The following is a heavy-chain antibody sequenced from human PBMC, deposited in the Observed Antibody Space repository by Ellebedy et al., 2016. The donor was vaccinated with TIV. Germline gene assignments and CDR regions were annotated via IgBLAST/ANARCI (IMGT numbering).Heavy chain of an antibody. Sequence: AASVKVSCKVSGYTLTELSIHWVRQAPGKGLEWMGGFDPEDGETIYAQKFQGRVTMTEDTSTDTAYMELSSLRSEDTALYYCATTQELLWFGGLNYWGQGTLVTVSS. CDR1: GYTLTELS. D-gene: IGHD3-10*01. CDR3: ATTQELLWFGGLNY. V-gene: IGHV1-24*01. J-gene: IGHJ4*02. CDR2: FDPEDGET.